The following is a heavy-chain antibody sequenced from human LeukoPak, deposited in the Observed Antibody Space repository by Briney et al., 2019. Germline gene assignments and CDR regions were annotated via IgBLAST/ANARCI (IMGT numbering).Heavy chain of an antibody. J-gene: IGHJ4*02. D-gene: IGHD6-13*01. Sequence: GGSLRLSCAASGFTFSNAWMNWVRQAPGKGLEWVSYITSGSSIYYANSVKGRFTISRDNAKNSLYLQMNSLRDEDTAVYYCARDRSSSAAPSLSYWGQGALVTVSS. CDR1: GFTFSNAW. CDR2: ITSGSSI. CDR3: ARDRSSSAAPSLSY. V-gene: IGHV3-48*02.